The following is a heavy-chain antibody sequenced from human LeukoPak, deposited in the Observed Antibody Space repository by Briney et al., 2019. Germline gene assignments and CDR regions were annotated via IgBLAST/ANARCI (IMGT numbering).Heavy chain of an antibody. J-gene: IGHJ4*02. CDR2: INSDGSWT. CDR1: GNYW. CDR3: VSFYETY. V-gene: IGHV3-74*01. Sequence: GGSLRLSCAASGNYWMHWVRQAPGKGLVWVSHINSDGSWTTYVDSVKGRFTISKDNAKNMVYLQMDNLRAEDTAVYYCVSFYETYWGRGTLVTVSS. D-gene: IGHD2-2*01.